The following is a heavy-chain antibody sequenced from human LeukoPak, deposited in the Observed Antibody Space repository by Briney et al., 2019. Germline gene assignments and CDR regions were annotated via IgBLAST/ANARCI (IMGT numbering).Heavy chain of an antibody. CDR1: GGSISSYY. J-gene: IGHJ4*02. V-gene: IGHV4-59*01. Sequence: SETLSLTCTVSGGSISSYYWSWIRQPPGKGLEWIGYIYYSGSTNYNPSLKSRVTISVDTSKNQFSLKLSSVTAADTAVYYCARKGPENWNYGFDYWGQGTLVTVSS. D-gene: IGHD1-7*01. CDR2: IYYSGST. CDR3: ARKGPENWNYGFDY.